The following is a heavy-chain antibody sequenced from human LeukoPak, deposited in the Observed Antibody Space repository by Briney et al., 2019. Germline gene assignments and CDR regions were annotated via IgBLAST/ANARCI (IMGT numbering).Heavy chain of an antibody. D-gene: IGHD3-3*01. CDR2: ISAYNGNT. CDR3: AGVSIFGDLDYYYMDV. Sequence: ASVKVSCKASGYTFTSYGISWVRQAPGQGLEWMGWISAYNGNTNYAQKLQGRVTMTTDTSTSTAYMELRSLRSDDTAVYYCAGVSIFGDLDYYYMDVWGKGTTVTVSS. V-gene: IGHV1-18*01. J-gene: IGHJ6*03. CDR1: GYTFTSYG.